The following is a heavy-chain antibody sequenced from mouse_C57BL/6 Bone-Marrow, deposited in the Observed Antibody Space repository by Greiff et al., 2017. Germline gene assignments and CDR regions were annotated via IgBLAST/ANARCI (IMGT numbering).Heavy chain of an antibody. CDR2: SRNKANDYTT. J-gene: IGHJ1*03. CDR1: GFTFSDFY. Sequence: EVMLVESGGGLVQSGRSLRLSCATSGFTFSDFYMEWVRQAPGKGLEWIAASRNKANDYTTEYSASVKGRFIVSRDTSQSILYLQMNALRAEDTAIYYCARDASSTGYFDVWGTGTTVTVSS. CDR3: ARDASSTGYFDV. V-gene: IGHV7-1*01. D-gene: IGHD4-1*02.